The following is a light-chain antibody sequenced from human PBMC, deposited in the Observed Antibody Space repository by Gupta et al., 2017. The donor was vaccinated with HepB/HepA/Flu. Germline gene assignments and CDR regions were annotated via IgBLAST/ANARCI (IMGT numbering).Light chain of an antibody. V-gene: IGKV3-15*01. CDR3: QQYSNWPPLT. Sequence: ETVMTQSPATLSVSPGERATLSCRASQSVTSKLAWYQQKPGQAPRILIHSASTRATGITARFSGSGSGTEFTLTISSRQSEAFALYYCQQYSNWPPLTFGGGTMVEIK. J-gene: IGKJ4*01. CDR2: SAS. CDR1: QSVTSK.